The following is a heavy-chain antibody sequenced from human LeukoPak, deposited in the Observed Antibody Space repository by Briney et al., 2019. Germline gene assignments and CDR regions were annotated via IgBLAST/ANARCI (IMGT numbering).Heavy chain of an antibody. CDR1: GGSISSYY. V-gene: IGHV4-59*01. CDR3: ARGYFGGLFRFDY. J-gene: IGHJ4*02. CDR2: IYYSGST. D-gene: IGHD3-9*01. Sequence: SETLSLTCTVSGGSISSYYWSWIRQPPGKGLEWIGYIYYSGSTNYNPSLKSRVTISVDTSKNQFSLKLSSVTAADTAVYYCARGYFGGLFRFDYWGQGTLVTVSS.